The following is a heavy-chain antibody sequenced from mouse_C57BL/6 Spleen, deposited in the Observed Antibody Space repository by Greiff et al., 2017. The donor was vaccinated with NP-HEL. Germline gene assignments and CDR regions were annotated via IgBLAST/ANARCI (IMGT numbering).Heavy chain of an antibody. D-gene: IGHD1-1*01. CDR3: ARHPYGSSYDWYFDV. V-gene: IGHV1-64*01. Sequence: QVQLQQPGAELVKPGASVKLSCKASGYTFTSYWMHWVKQRPGPGLEWIGMIHPNSGSTNYNEKLQSKATLQLDKSSSTAYMQRSSLTSDDSAVYYCARHPYGSSYDWYFDVWGTGTTVTGSS. CDR2: IHPNSGST. CDR1: GYTFTSYW. J-gene: IGHJ1*03.